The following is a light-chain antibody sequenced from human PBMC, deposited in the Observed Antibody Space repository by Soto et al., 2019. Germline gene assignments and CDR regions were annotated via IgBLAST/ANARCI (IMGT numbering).Light chain of an antibody. V-gene: IGKV1-39*01. Sequence: DIQMTQSPSSLSASVGDRVTITCRASQSISSYLNWYQQKPGKAPKLLIYAASSLQSGVPSRFSCSGSWTDFTLTIISLQPEDFATYYFQQSYSTPHTFGPGTKVDIK. CDR2: AAS. CDR3: QQSYSTPHT. CDR1: QSISSY. J-gene: IGKJ3*01.